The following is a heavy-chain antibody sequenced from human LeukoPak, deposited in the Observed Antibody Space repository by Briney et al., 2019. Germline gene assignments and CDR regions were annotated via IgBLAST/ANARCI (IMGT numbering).Heavy chain of an antibody. V-gene: IGHV3-64*04. D-gene: IGHD6-13*01. CDR2: IRNDGGST. J-gene: IGHJ4*02. CDR1: GFPFIRYG. Sequence: GGSLRLSCSASGFPFIRYGMQWVRQAPGKGLEYVAAIRNDGGSTHYADSVKGRFTISGDNSKNSLYLQMNSLRTEDTALYYCAKDMRSSSWYYFDYWGQGSLVTVSS. CDR3: AKDMRSSSWYYFDY.